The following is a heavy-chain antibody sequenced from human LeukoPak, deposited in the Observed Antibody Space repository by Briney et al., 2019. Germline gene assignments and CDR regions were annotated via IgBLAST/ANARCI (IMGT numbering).Heavy chain of an antibody. Sequence: SETLSLTCAVYGGSFSGYYWSWIRQPPGKGLEWIGEINHSGSTNYNPSLKSRVTISVDTSKNQFSLKLSSVTAADTAVYYCARGPDPGTTVTIPYYYGMDVWGQGTTVTVSS. D-gene: IGHD4-17*01. CDR2: INHSGST. CDR3: ARGPDPGTTVTIPYYYGMDV. V-gene: IGHV4-34*01. J-gene: IGHJ6*02. CDR1: GGSFSGYY.